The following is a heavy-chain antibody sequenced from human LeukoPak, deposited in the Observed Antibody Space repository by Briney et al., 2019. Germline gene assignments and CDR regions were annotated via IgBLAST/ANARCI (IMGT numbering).Heavy chain of an antibody. CDR1: GFNLNSYA. Sequence: GGSLRLSCEVSGFNLNSYAMHWVRQAPGKGLEWVAVIRHDETNSFYAGSVQGRFTISRDTSKKLLYLQMNSLRVEDTAVYYCAKEYTPSSPLGELDSWGQGTLVTVSS. V-gene: IGHV3-30*02. CDR3: AKEYTPSSPLGELDS. J-gene: IGHJ4*02. D-gene: IGHD6-6*01. CDR2: IRHDETNS.